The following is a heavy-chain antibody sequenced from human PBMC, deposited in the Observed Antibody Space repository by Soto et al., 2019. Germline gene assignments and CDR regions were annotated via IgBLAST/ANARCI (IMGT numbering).Heavy chain of an antibody. D-gene: IGHD2-2*01. J-gene: IGHJ4*02. V-gene: IGHV3-30*18. Sequence: QVQLVESGGGVVQPGRSLRLSCGASGFTFSSYGMHWVRQSPVKGLEWVAVIAYDGRNKYYADSVKGRFTISRDNSKSTLYLHMNSLRAEDTAVYYCAKAASDIVELPAAILGFDHWGQGALVTVSS. CDR1: GFTFSSYG. CDR2: IAYDGRNK. CDR3: AKAASDIVELPAAILGFDH.